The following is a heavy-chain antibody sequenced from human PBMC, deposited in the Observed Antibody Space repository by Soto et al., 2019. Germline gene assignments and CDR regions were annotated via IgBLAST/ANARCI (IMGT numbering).Heavy chain of an antibody. D-gene: IGHD3-22*01. Sequence: SETLSLTCAVSGGSISSGGYSWSWIRQPPGKGLEWIGYIYHSGSTYYNPSLKSRVTISVDRSKNQFSLKLSSVTAADTAVYYCARGQNQDSSGYYADYWGQGTLVTVS. CDR3: ARGQNQDSSGYYADY. CDR1: GGSISSGGYS. V-gene: IGHV4-30-2*01. J-gene: IGHJ4*02. CDR2: IYHSGST.